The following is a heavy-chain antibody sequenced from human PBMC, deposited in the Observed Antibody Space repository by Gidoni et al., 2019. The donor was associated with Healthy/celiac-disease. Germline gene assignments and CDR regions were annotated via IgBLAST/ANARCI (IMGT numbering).Heavy chain of an antibody. J-gene: IGHJ4*02. Sequence: QVQLVQSGAEVKKPGASVKVSCKASGYTFTSYDINWVRQATGQGLEWMGWMNPNSGNTGYAQKFQGRVTMTRNTSISTAYMELSSLRSEDTAVYYCARGVTIFGVATYYFDYWGQGTLVTVSS. CDR3: ARGVTIFGVATYYFDY. D-gene: IGHD3-3*01. CDR1: GYTFTSYD. V-gene: IGHV1-8*01. CDR2: MNPNSGNT.